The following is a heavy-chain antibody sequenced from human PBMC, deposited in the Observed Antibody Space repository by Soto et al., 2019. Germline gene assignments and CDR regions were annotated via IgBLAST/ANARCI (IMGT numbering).Heavy chain of an antibody. CDR2: MYHSGST. CDR3: ARLAVAESNWFDP. J-gene: IGHJ5*02. Sequence: SETLCLTCAVSGGSISSGGYSGSWIRQPPGKGLEWIGYMYHSGSTYYNPSLKSRVTISIDRSKNQFSLKLSSVTAADTAVYYCARLAVAESNWFDPWGQGTLVTVSS. V-gene: IGHV4-30-2*01. CDR1: GGSISSGGYS. D-gene: IGHD6-19*01.